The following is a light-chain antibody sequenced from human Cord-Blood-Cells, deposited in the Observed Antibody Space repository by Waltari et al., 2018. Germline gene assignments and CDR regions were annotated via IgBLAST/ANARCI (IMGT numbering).Light chain of an antibody. CDR1: QSISSY. J-gene: IGKJ4*01. CDR2: AAT. Sequence: DIQMTQSPSSLSASVGDRVPFTCRASQSISSYLNWYQQKPGKAPKLLIYAATSLQSGVPSRFSGSGSGTDFTLTISSLQPEDFATYYCQQSYSTPRTFGGGTKVEIK. V-gene: IGKV1-39*01. CDR3: QQSYSTPRT.